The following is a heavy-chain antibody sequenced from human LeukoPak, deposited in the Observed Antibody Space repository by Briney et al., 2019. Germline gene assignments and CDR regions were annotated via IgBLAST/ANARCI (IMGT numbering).Heavy chain of an antibody. Sequence: ASVKVSCKASRGTFSSYGISWVRQAPGQGLEWMGGVIAIFGRVKYGQKYQGRATITTDESTSTAYMELSSLTSEDTGVYYCARGELGDSSGFSFFDYWGQGTLVTVSS. D-gene: IGHD3-22*01. J-gene: IGHJ4*02. CDR2: VIAIFGRV. CDR3: ARGELGDSSGFSFFDY. V-gene: IGHV1-69*05. CDR1: RGTFSSYG.